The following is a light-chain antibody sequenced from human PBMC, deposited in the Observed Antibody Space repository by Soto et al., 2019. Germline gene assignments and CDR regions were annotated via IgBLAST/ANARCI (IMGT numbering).Light chain of an antibody. CDR1: RYVDRSY. CDR3: QQYGSSRT. Sequence: ENVLTQSPASLSVFPGESATLSCRASRYVDRSYIAWYQQKPGQAPRLVIYAGSSRATGIPDRFNGSASGTDFTLTISRLXPEDFAVYYCQQYGSSRTFGQGTRVEIK. J-gene: IGKJ1*01. CDR2: AGS. V-gene: IGKV3-20*01.